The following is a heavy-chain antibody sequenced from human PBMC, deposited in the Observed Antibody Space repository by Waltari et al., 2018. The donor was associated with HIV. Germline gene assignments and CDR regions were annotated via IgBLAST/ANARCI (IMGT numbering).Heavy chain of an antibody. V-gene: IGHV1-69*01. CDR2: ILPIFGVS. J-gene: IGHJ4*02. CDR1: GGTFSTYP. Sequence: QVQLVQSGAEVKKPGSSVKVSCEASGGTFSTYPISWVRKAPGQGLEWMGGILPIFGVSNYAQKFQGRVTITADESTSTAYMELSSLRSEDTAVYYCARDLGAGSLRGTLWGQGTLVIVSS. D-gene: IGHD3-10*01. CDR3: ARDLGAGSLRGTL.